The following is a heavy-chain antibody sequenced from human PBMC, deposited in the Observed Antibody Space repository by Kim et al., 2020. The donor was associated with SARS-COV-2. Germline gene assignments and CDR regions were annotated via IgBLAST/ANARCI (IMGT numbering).Heavy chain of an antibody. Sequence: NSVRGRFTISRDNSKNTLYLQMNSLRAEDTAVYYCAKGGSDAGSYEFFDFWGRGTLVTVSS. V-gene: IGHV3-23*01. J-gene: IGHJ4*02. D-gene: IGHD2-15*01. CDR3: AKGGSDAGSYEFFDF.